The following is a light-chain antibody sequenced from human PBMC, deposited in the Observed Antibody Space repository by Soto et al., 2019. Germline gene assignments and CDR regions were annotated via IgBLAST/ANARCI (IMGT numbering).Light chain of an antibody. V-gene: IGKV3-11*01. CDR1: QNISSY. Sequence: IVLPQSPATLSLSPGERATLSCRASQNISSYLIWYQQNPGQAPRLLMYDVSIRATGIPARFSGSGSGTDFTLAISSVEPENLAVSCCQQRSNCPRTFCQGTKVEI. CDR3: QQRSNCPRT. J-gene: IGKJ1*01. CDR2: DVS.